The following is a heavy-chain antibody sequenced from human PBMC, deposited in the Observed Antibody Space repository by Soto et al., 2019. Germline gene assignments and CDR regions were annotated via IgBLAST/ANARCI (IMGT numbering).Heavy chain of an antibody. CDR1: GGTFSSYA. J-gene: IGHJ3*02. CDR3: ARDRREYSSSSDAFDI. V-gene: IGHV1-69*06. Sequence: SVKVSCKASGGTFSSYAISWVRQAPGQGLEWMGGIIPIFGTANYAQKFQGRVTNTADKSTSTAYMELSSLRSEDTAVYYCARDRREYSSSSDAFDIWAQGTMVTFSS. CDR2: IIPIFGTA. D-gene: IGHD6-6*01.